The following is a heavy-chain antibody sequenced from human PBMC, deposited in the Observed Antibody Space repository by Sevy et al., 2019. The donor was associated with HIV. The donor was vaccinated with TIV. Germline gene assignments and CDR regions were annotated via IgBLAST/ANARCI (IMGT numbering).Heavy chain of an antibody. CDR1: GFTFSNYN. V-gene: IGHV3-21*01. J-gene: IGHJ3*02. CDR2: ISSISADI. Sequence: GGSLRLSCAASGFTFSNYNMNWVRQAPGEGLKWVSSISSISADIYYTDSVKGRFTVSRDNSRKSLFLQMNGLSAEDTALYYCARDLLVGSTYVFDIWGRGTMVTVSS. D-gene: IGHD1-26*01. CDR3: ARDLLVGSTYVFDI.